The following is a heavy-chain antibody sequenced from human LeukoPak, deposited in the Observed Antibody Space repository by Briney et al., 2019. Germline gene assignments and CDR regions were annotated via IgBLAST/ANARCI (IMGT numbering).Heavy chain of an antibody. CDR1: GGSISSYY. D-gene: IGHD6-19*01. J-gene: IGHJ4*02. Sequence: SETLSLTCTVSGGSISSYYRSWIRQPPGKGLEWIGYIYYSGSTNYNPSLKSRVTISVDTSKNQFSLKLSSVTAADTAVYYCARGSSGWPFDYWGQGTLVTVSS. CDR3: ARGSSGWPFDY. V-gene: IGHV4-59*08. CDR2: IYYSGST.